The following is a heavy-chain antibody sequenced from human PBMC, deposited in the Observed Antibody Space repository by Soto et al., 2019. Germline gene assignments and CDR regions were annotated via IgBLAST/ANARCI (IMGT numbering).Heavy chain of an antibody. CDR2: IGTAGDT. D-gene: IGHD3-9*01. CDR3: ARASYDILTGYYHPTPAYYFDY. J-gene: IGHJ4*02. Sequence: PGGSLRLSCAASGFTFSSYDMHWVRQATGKGLEWVSAIGTAGDTYYPGSVKGRFTISRENAKNSLYLQMNSLRAGDTAVYYCARASYDILTGYYHPTPAYYFDYWGQGHLVTISA. V-gene: IGHV3-13*01. CDR1: GFTFSSYD.